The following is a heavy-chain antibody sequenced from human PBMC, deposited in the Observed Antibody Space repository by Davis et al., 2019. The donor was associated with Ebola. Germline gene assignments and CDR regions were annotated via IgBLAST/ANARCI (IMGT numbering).Heavy chain of an antibody. CDR1: GFTFSSYA. J-gene: IGHJ6*02. CDR2: ISTSSSYI. Sequence: GGSLRLSCAASGFTFSSYAMSWVRQAPGKGLEWVSSISTSSSYIYYADSVKGRFTISRDNAKNSLYLQMNSLRAEDTAAYYCARGGGYDPYYYYGMDVWGQGTTVTVSS. CDR3: ARGGGYDPYYYYGMDV. V-gene: IGHV3-21*01. D-gene: IGHD5-12*01.